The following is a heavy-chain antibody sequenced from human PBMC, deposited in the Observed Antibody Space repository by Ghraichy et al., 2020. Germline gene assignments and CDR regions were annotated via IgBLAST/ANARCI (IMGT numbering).Heavy chain of an antibody. J-gene: IGHJ4*02. CDR1: GGSISSNHW. D-gene: IGHD2-8*01. V-gene: IGHV4-4*02. CDR3: ASEKKDGTNMGFDY. CDR2: IYHNGNI. Sequence: SETLSLTCAVSGGSISSNHWWQCLRRSPGKRREWIGEIYHNGNINYNPSLKSRVTMSVDDSRNQFSPTLTSVTAADTALYYCASEKKDGTNMGFDYWGRGTLVTVS.